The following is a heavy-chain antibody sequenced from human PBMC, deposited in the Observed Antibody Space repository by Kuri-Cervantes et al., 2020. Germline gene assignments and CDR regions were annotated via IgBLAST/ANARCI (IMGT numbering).Heavy chain of an antibody. V-gene: IGHV3-13*01. Sequence: GESLKISCAASGFTFSSYDMHWVRQATGKGLEWVSAIGTAGDTYYPGSVKGRFTISRDNSKNTLYLQMNSLRAEDTAVYYCAKDVGYSSRVYYYYGMDVWGQGTTVTVSS. J-gene: IGHJ6*02. CDR3: AKDVGYSSRVYYYYGMDV. D-gene: IGHD6-13*01. CDR1: GFTFSSYD. CDR2: IGTAGDT.